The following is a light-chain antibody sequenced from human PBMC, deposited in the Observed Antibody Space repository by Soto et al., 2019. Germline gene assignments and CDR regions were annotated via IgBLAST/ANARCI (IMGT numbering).Light chain of an antibody. V-gene: IGKV4-1*01. CDR2: WAS. CDR1: QSVLYSSNNKNY. Sequence: DIVMTQSPDSLAVSLGERATINCKSSQSVLYSSNNKNYLAWYQQKPGQPPKLLIYWASTRESGVPDRFSGSGSGTDFTLTISRLEPEDFAVYYCQEYGTSPRLTFGGGTKVEMK. CDR3: QEYGTSPRLT. J-gene: IGKJ4*01.